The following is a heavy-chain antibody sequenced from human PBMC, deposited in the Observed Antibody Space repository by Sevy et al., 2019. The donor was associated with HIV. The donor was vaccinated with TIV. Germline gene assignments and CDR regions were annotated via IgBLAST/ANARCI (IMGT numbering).Heavy chain of an antibody. J-gene: IGHJ4*02. CDR3: VRRGVDAYNVYFDL. CDR2: ISTGTDHI. V-gene: IGHV3-21*05. D-gene: IGHD3-10*01. Sequence: GESLRLSCTASGYTFPAFSFNWVRQAPGKGLEWLSYISTGTDHIYYADSAKGRFTISRDDAKNSVYLEMKSLRDQDTALYYCVRRGVDAYNVYFDLWGQGTLVTVSS. CDR1: GYTFPAFS.